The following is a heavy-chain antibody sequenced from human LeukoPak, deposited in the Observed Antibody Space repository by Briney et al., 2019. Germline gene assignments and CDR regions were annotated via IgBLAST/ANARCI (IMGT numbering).Heavy chain of an antibody. D-gene: IGHD6-13*01. CDR3: AKALGAAAYGTARDH. V-gene: IGHV3-23*01. J-gene: IGHJ4*02. CDR2: ISDSGTTT. Sequence: GGSLRLSCAGSGFXFSNYAITWVRQAPGKGLEWVSAISDSGTTTYYADSAKGRFTISRDNSKNTLYLQMNSLRAEDTALYYCAKALGAAAYGTARDHWGQGTLVTVSS. CDR1: GFXFSNYA.